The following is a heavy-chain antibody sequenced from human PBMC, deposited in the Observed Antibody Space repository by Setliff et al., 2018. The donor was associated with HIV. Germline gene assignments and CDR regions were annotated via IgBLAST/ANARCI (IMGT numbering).Heavy chain of an antibody. V-gene: IGHV5-51*01. Sequence: GESLKISCKGSGYIFTSYWIGWVRQMPGKGLEWMGIIYPGDSDTRYSPSFQGQVTMSVDKSISTAYLQWDNLKATDTAIYYCARLGAGDTPWGQGTLVTVSS. D-gene: IGHD1-26*01. CDR2: IYPGDSDT. J-gene: IGHJ4*02. CDR3: ARLGAGDTP. CDR1: GYIFTSYW.